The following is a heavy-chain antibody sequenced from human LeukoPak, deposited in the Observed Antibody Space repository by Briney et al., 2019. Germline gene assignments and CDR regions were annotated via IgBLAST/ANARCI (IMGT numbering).Heavy chain of an antibody. CDR2: ISAYNGNT. J-gene: IGHJ4*02. V-gene: IGHV1-18*01. CDR1: SYTFISYG. Sequence: ASVKVSCKASSYTFISYGISWVRQAPGQGLEWMGWISAYNGNTNYAQKLQGRVTMTTDTSTSTAYMELRSLRSDDTAVYYCARRSSGWYVGLHFDYWGQGTLVTVSS. D-gene: IGHD6-19*01. CDR3: ARRSSGWYVGLHFDY.